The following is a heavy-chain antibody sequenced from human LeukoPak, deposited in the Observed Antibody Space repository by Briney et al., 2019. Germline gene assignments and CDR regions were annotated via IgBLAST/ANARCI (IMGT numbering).Heavy chain of an antibody. CDR1: GYSISSGYY. CDR2: IYHSGST. V-gene: IGHV4-38-2*02. Sequence: PSETLSLTCTVSGYSISSGYYWGWIRQPPGKGLEWIGSIYHSGSTNYNPSLKSRVTISVDTSKNQFSLKLSSVTAANTAVYYCARGYSYGSYYYYYYMDVWGKGTTVTVSS. CDR3: ARGYSYGSYYYYYYMDV. J-gene: IGHJ6*03. D-gene: IGHD5-18*01.